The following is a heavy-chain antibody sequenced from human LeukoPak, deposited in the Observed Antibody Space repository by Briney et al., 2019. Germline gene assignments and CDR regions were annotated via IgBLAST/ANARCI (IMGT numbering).Heavy chain of an antibody. CDR1: GGTFSSYA. V-gene: IGHV1-69*05. D-gene: IGHD1-26*01. Sequence: SVKVSRKASGGTFSSYAISWVRQAPGQGLEWMGRIIPIFGTANYAQKFQGRVTITTDESTSTAYMELSSLRSEDTAVYYCARDGAQWELYAFDIWGQGTMVTVSS. CDR2: IIPIFGTA. J-gene: IGHJ3*02. CDR3: ARDGAQWELYAFDI.